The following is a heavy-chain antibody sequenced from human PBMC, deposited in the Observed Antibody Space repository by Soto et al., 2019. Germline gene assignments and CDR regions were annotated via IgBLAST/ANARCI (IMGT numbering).Heavy chain of an antibody. J-gene: IGHJ5*02. V-gene: IGHV3-30*18. CDR3: AKSRVGSSWYEGGS. CDR1: GFTFSSYG. D-gene: IGHD6-13*01. CDR2: ISYDGTIQ. Sequence: QVQLVESGGGVVQPWRSLRLSCAASGFTFSSYGMHWVRQAPGKGLEWLAVISYDGTIQYYAVSIKGCITISRDDSTTTLFLQINSLRPEDTAVYFCAKSRVGSSWYEGGSWGQGTLVTVSS.